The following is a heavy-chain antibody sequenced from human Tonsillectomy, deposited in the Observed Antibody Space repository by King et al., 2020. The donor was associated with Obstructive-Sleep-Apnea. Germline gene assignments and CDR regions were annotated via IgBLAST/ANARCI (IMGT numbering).Heavy chain of an antibody. CDR3: ARLQEDSSSWSLDY. V-gene: IGHV3-33*01. CDR1: GFTFSSYG. Sequence: VQLVESGGGVVQPGRSLRLSCAASGFTFSSYGMHWVRQAPGKGLEWVAVIWYDGSNKYYADSVKGRFTISRDNSKNTLYLQSNSLRAEDTAVYYCARLQEDSSSWSLDYWGQGTLVTVSS. D-gene: IGHD6-13*01. J-gene: IGHJ4*02. CDR2: IWYDGSNK.